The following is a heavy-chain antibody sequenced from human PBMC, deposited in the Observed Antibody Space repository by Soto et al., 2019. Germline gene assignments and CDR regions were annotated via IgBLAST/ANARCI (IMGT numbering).Heavy chain of an antibody. CDR1: GFTPSSSD. D-gene: IGHD3-10*01. CDR3: VKKSGWFDS. V-gene: IGHV3-23*01. Sequence: EVQLLESGAGFIQPGGSLRLSCAASGFTPSSSDMSWVRQGPGKGLEWVSTIDGAGRITYYADSVKGRFTISRDNSKNTRYLQMAILGADDTAVYYSVKKSGWFDSWGQGALVTVSS. CDR2: IDGAGRIT. J-gene: IGHJ5*01.